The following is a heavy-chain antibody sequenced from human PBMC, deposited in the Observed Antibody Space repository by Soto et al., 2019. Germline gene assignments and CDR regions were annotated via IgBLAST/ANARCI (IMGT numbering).Heavy chain of an antibody. CDR1: GFTFSSYA. CDR3: AKDLGRGYYWGGAFDI. Sequence: EVQLLVSGGDLVQPGGSLRLSCAASGFTFSSYAMSWVRQAPGKGLEWVSAISGSGGSTYYADSVKGRFTISRDNSKNTLYLQMNSLRAEETAVYYCAKDLGRGYYWGGAFDIWGQGTMVTVSS. D-gene: IGHD3-3*01. CDR2: ISGSGGST. V-gene: IGHV3-23*01. J-gene: IGHJ3*02.